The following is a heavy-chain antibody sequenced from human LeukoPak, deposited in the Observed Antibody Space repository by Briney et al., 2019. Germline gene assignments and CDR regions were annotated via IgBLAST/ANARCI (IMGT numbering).Heavy chain of an antibody. J-gene: IGHJ6*02. D-gene: IGHD3-22*01. V-gene: IGHV3-23*01. CDR3: AKVGSSGYYYYYYGMDV. CDR1: GFTFSSYA. Sequence: GGSLRLSCAASGFTFSSYAMSWVRQAPGKGLEWVSAISGSGGSTYYADSVKGRFTISRDNSKNTLYLQMNSLRAEDTAVYYCAKVGSSGYYYYYYGMDVWGQGTTVTVSS. CDR2: ISGSGGST.